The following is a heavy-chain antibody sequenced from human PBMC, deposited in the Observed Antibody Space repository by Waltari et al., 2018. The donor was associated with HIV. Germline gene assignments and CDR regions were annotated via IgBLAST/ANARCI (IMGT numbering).Heavy chain of an antibody. CDR1: GGSISGYY. CDR2: IHHSGST. V-gene: IGHV4-59*01. J-gene: IGHJ4*02. CDR3: ARGTAPRPGY. D-gene: IGHD6-6*01. Sequence: QVHLQESGPGLVEPSETLSLTCSVSGGSISGYYWSWIRQPPGKGLEWIGYIHHSGSTNYNPSLRGRGTMSLDTSKNQLSLKLKSVTAADTAVYYCARGTAPRPGYWGQGTQVTVSP.